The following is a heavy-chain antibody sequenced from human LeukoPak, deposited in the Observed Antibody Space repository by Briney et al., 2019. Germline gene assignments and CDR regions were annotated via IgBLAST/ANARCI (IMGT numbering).Heavy chain of an antibody. CDR2: IYYPGTN. J-gene: IGHJ5*02. V-gene: IGHV4-59*08. D-gene: IGHD1-14*01. Sequence: SETLSLTCTDSGDSISSYYWSWIRQPPGKGLEWIGYIYYPGTNKYNPSLKSRVSMSLDTSKSQSSLKLSSVTAADTAVYYCARQYHGTWFDPWGQGTLVTVSS. CDR1: GDSISSYY. CDR3: ARQYHGTWFDP.